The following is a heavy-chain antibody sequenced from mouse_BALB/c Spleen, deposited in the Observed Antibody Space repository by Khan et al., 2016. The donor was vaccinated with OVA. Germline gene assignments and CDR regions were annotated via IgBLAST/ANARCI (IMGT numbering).Heavy chain of an antibody. D-gene: IGHD2-10*02. Sequence: QVQLKQSGAELTKPGASVKMSCTASGYTFTTYWMHRIKQRPGQGLEWIGYINPSTGYTEYNQKFKDKAKLTADESSSTAYMQLNSLTSEDSAVYDCARRGLYGIFPYWGQGTVVTVSA. V-gene: IGHV1-7*01. J-gene: IGHJ3*01. CDR3: ARRGLYGIFPY. CDR2: INPSTGYT. CDR1: GYTFTTYW.